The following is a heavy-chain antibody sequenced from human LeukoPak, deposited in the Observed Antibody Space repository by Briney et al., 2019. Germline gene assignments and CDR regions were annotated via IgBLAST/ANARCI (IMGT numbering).Heavy chain of an antibody. V-gene: IGHV3-21*01. Sequence: GGSLRLSCVASGFTFSSYTMNWVRQAPGKGLEWVSSISSSSTYIYYADSVKGRFTISRDNAKNSLYLQMNSLRAEDTAVFYCARDGSLSLDDNYYYYMDVWGKGTTVTISS. CDR1: GFTFSSYT. J-gene: IGHJ6*03. D-gene: IGHD1-1*01. CDR3: ARDGSLSLDDNYYYYMDV. CDR2: ISSSSTYI.